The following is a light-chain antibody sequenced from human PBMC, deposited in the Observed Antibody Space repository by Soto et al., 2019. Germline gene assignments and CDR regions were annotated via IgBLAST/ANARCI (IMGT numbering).Light chain of an antibody. CDR2: KAS. CDR3: KQYNRYWT. CDR1: QSISSW. Sequence: DIQMTQSPSTLSASVGDRVTITCRASQSISSWLAWYQQKPGKAPKLLIYKASSLESGVPSRFSGSGSGTEFPLTISSLQPDDFATYSCKQYNRYWTFGQGTKVDI. V-gene: IGKV1-5*03. J-gene: IGKJ1*01.